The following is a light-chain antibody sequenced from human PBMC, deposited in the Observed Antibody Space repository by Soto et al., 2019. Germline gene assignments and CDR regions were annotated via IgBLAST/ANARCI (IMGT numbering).Light chain of an antibody. J-gene: IGKJ2*01. CDR3: QQRST. Sequence: EIVLPQSPATLSLSPGERATLSCRASQGVSSYLAWYQQKPGQAPRLLIYDASNRATGIPARFSGSGPGTDFTLTISSLEPEDLAVYYCQQRSTFGKGTKLEIK. V-gene: IGKV3D-11*01. CDR2: DAS. CDR1: QGVSSY.